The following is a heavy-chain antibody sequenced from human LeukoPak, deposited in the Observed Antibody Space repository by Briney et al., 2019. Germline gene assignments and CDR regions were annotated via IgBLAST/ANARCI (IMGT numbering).Heavy chain of an antibody. CDR2: IKEDGSEK. Sequence: PGGSLRLSCAASGFTFRSYWMSWVRQAPGKGLEWVANIKEDGSEKYYVDSVKGRFTISRDNAKDSLYLQMNSLRAEDTAVYYCGRAGYSSSWPPYYYYGTDVWGQGTTVTVPS. J-gene: IGHJ6*02. CDR3: GRAGYSSSWPPYYYYGTDV. V-gene: IGHV3-7*05. CDR1: GFTFRSYW. D-gene: IGHD6-13*01.